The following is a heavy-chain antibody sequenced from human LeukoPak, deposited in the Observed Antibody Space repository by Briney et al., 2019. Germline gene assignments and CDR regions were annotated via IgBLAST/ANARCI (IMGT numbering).Heavy chain of an antibody. CDR3: ARRGLRRRYYYYGMDV. Sequence: ASVTVSCTASGYTFTSYAMNWVRQAPGQGLEWMGWINTNTGNPTYAQGFTGRFVFSLDTSVSTAYLQISSLKAEDTAVYYCARRGLRRRYYYYGMDVWGQGTTVTVSS. D-gene: IGHD4-17*01. CDR2: INTNTGNP. V-gene: IGHV7-4-1*02. CDR1: GYTFTSYA. J-gene: IGHJ6*02.